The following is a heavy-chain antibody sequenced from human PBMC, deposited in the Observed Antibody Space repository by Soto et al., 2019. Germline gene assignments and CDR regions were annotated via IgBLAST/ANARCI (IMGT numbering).Heavy chain of an antibody. CDR3: ARGGGNFDY. CDR1: GFTFTTYW. J-gene: IGHJ4*02. CDR2: IKQDGSEQ. D-gene: IGHD3-16*01. Sequence: EVQLVESGGGLVQPGGSLRLSCAASGFTFTTYWMSWVRQTPEKGLEWVANIKQDGSEQYYVDSVKGRSTISRDNAKNSLYLQMDSLRADDTAMYYCARGGGNFDYWGQGSLVTVSS. V-gene: IGHV3-7*05.